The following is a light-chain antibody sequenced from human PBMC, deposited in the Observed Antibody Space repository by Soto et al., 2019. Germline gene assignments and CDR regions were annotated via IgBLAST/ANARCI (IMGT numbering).Light chain of an antibody. V-gene: IGKV3-15*01. CDR1: QSVSSN. J-gene: IGKJ5*01. Sequence: EIVMTQCPATLSVSPGESATLSCRASQSVSSNLAWHQQKPGQAHRILMYDASTRATGISARFSGSGPGTEFTLTISSLQSEDFAVDDCQQYHNWPITCGQGTRLEI. CDR3: QQYHNWPIT. CDR2: DAS.